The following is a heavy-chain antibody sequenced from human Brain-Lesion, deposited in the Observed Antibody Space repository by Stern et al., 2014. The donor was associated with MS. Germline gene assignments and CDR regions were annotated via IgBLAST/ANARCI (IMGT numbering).Heavy chain of an antibody. CDR1: GGAVSSGDRY. CDR3: ARVTEFLRFFYPDY. J-gene: IGHJ4*02. D-gene: IGHD3-3*01. CDR2: ISYSGNT. V-gene: IGHV4-31*01. Sequence: QVQLVQSGPGLVKPSQTLSLTCTVSGGAVSSGDRYWSWIRQHPEKGLEGIGYISYSGNTYYNPSLESQVTISMDRSKNQFSLKLRSVTAADTAVYYCARVTEFLRFFYPDYWGQGIRVTVSS.